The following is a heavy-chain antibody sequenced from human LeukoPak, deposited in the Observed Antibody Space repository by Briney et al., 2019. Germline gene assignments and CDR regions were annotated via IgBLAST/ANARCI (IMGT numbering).Heavy chain of an antibody. CDR1: GGSFSGYY. D-gene: IGHD4-17*01. CDR3: AGLRLPLSVTTPRINWYFDL. Sequence: PSETLSLTCAVYGGSFSGYYWSWIRQPPGKGLEWIGEINHSGSTNYNPSLKSRVTISVDTSKNQFSLKLSSVTAADTAVYYCAGLRLPLSVTTPRINWYFDLWGRGTLVTVSS. V-gene: IGHV4-34*01. J-gene: IGHJ2*01. CDR2: INHSGST.